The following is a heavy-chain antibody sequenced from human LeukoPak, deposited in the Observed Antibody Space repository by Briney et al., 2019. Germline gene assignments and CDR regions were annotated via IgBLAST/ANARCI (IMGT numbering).Heavy chain of an antibody. CDR1: GYSFTNYW. Sequence: GESLKISCKTSGYSFTNYWIGWVRQMPGKGLEWMGIIYPGDSDTRYSPSFQGQVTISADKSISTAYLQWSSLKASDTAMYYCARPGSIAVVGSYFDYWGQGTLVTVSS. J-gene: IGHJ4*02. D-gene: IGHD6-19*01. CDR2: IYPGDSDT. V-gene: IGHV5-51*01. CDR3: ARPGSIAVVGSYFDY.